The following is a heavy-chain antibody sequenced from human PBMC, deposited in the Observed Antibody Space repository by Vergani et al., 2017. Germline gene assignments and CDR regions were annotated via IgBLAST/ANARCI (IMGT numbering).Heavy chain of an antibody. CDR2: ISWNSGSI. D-gene: IGHD2-2*01. J-gene: IGHJ4*02. Sequence: EVQLLESGGGLVQPGGSLRLSCAASGFTFSSYAMHWVRQAPGKGLEWVSGISWNSGSIGYADSVKGRFTISRDNAKNSLYLQMNSLRAEDTALYYCAKAPDIVVVPAATYFDYWGQGTLVTVSS. CDR3: AKAPDIVVVPAATYFDY. CDR1: GFTFSSYA. V-gene: IGHV3-9*01.